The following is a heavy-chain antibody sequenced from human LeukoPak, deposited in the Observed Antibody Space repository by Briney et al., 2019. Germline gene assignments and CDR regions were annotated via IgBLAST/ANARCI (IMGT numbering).Heavy chain of an antibody. J-gene: IGHJ4*02. CDR2: ITGSSDYI. CDR1: GFTFSRYS. Sequence: GGSLRLSCAASGFTFSRYSVNWVRQAPGKGLEWVSCITGSSDYIFYADSVRGRFTISRDNAKNSLFLQMNSLRAEDTAVYYCAKFKGHYGDSEYYFDSWGQGTLVTVSS. D-gene: IGHD3-10*01. V-gene: IGHV3-21*01. CDR3: AKFKGHYGDSEYYFDS.